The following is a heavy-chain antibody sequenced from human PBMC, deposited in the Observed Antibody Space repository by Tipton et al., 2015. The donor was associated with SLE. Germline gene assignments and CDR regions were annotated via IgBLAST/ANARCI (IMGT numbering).Heavy chain of an antibody. D-gene: IGHD7-27*01. Sequence: SLRLSCAASGFTFSIYAMHWVRQAPGKGLVWVAVISYDGSNKYYADSVKGRFTISRDNSKNTLYLQMNSLRAEDTAVYYCASVLGSYYGMDVWGQGTTVTVSS. CDR2: ISYDGSNK. CDR3: ASVLGSYYGMDV. V-gene: IGHV3-30*04. J-gene: IGHJ6*02. CDR1: GFTFSIYA.